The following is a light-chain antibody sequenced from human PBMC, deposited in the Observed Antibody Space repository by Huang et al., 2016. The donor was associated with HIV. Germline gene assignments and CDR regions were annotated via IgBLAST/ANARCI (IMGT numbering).Light chain of an antibody. Sequence: DIQMTQSPSSLSASVGDRVTITCQASDDIVNYLNWHQQKPGKDPKLLIYDASSLETGVPPRFSGSGSGTHFTFTISGLQPEDTATYYCQQFDNLPYTFGQGTKLEIK. V-gene: IGKV1-33*01. J-gene: IGKJ2*01. CDR3: QQFDNLPYT. CDR1: DDIVNY. CDR2: DAS.